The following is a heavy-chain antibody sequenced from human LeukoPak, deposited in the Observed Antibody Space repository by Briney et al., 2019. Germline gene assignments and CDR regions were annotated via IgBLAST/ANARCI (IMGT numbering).Heavy chain of an antibody. J-gene: IGHJ6*02. CDR2: ISSSSSTI. D-gene: IGHD6-13*01. V-gene: IGHV3-48*02. Sequence: GGSLRLSCAASGFTFSSYSINWVRQAPGKGLEWVSYISSSSSTIYYADSVKGRFTISRDNAKNSLYLQMNSLRDEDTAVYYCARDSGSSWVNYYYYGMDVWGQGTTVTVSS. CDR3: ARDSGSSWVNYYYYGMDV. CDR1: GFTFSSYS.